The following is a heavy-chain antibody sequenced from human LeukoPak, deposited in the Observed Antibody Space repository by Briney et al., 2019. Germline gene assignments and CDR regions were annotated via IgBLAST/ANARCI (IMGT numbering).Heavy chain of an antibody. D-gene: IGHD3-10*01. J-gene: IGHJ4*02. CDR3: ARGRGLPGPLDY. CDR2: ISSSGSTI. Sequence: GGSLRLSCAASGFTFSSYEMNWVRQAPGKGLEWVSYISSSGSTIYYADSAKGRFTISRDNAKNSLYLQMNSLRAEDTAVYYCARGRGLPGPLDYWGQGTLVTVSS. V-gene: IGHV3-48*03. CDR1: GFTFSSYE.